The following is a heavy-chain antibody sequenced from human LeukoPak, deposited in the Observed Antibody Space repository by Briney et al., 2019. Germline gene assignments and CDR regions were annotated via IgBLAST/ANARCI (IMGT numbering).Heavy chain of an antibody. D-gene: IGHD1-26*01. J-gene: IGHJ3*02. V-gene: IGHV3-23*01. CDR3: AKNRGLFSGSYRYDAFDI. CDR1: GFTLRTYA. Sequence: PGGSLRLSCAASGFTLRTYAMTWVRQAPGRGLEWVSSISPSGGSIYYADSVKGRFTISRDNSENTLYLQMNTLRAEDTAVYYCAKNRGLFSGSYRYDAFDIRGQGTMVTVSS. CDR2: ISPSGGSI.